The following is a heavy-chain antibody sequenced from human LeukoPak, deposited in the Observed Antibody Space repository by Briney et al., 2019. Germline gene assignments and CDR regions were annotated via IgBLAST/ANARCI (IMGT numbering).Heavy chain of an antibody. D-gene: IGHD5-18*01. CDR2: IYYSGST. V-gene: IGHV4-31*03. CDR1: GGSISSGGYS. Sequence: PSETLSLTCTVSGGSISSGGYSWSWIRQHPGKGLEWIGYIYYSGSTYYNPSLKSRVTISVDTSKNRFSLKLTSVTAADTAVYYCARHTPMVLAPSGYYYNMDVWGQGTAVTVSS. CDR3: ARHTPMVLAPSGYYYNMDV. J-gene: IGHJ6*02.